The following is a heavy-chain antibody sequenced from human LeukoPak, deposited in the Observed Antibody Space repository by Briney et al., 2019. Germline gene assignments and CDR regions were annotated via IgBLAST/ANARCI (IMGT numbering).Heavy chain of an antibody. CDR2: IYTSGST. CDR3: AREGYCSSTSCYISPFGTYNWFDP. D-gene: IGHD2-2*02. Sequence: SETLSLTCTVSGGSISSYYWSWIRQPPGKGLEWIGRIYTSGSTNYNPSLKSRVTMSVDTSKNQFSLKLSSVTAADTAVYYCAREGYCSSTSCYISPFGTYNWFDPWGQGTLVTVSS. CDR1: GGSISSYY. V-gene: IGHV4-4*07. J-gene: IGHJ5*02.